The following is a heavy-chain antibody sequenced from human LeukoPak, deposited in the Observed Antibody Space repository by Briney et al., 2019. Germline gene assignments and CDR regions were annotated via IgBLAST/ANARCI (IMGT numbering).Heavy chain of an antibody. CDR3: AKDRRRWDYYDSSGYRKAFDY. J-gene: IGHJ4*02. Sequence: PGGSLRLSCAASGFTFSSYAMSWVRQAPGKGLEWVSAISGSGGSTYYADSVKGRFTISRDNSKNTLYLQMNSLRAEDTAVYYCAKDRRRWDYYDSSGYRKAFDYWGQGTLVTVSS. V-gene: IGHV3-23*01. D-gene: IGHD3-22*01. CDR1: GFTFSSYA. CDR2: ISGSGGST.